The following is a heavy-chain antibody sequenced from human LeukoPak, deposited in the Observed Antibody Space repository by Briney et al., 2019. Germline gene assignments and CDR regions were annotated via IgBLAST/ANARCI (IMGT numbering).Heavy chain of an antibody. CDR2: INHSGST. V-gene: IGHV4-34*01. CDR3: ARVPRSYYYYYCMDV. CDR1: GFTFSSYS. J-gene: IGHJ6*03. Sequence: PGGSLRLSCAASGFTFSSYSMNWVRQPPGKGLEWIGEINHSGSTNYNPSLKSRVTISADTSKNQFSLKLSSVTAADTAVYYCARVPRSYYYYYCMDVWGKGTTVTVSS.